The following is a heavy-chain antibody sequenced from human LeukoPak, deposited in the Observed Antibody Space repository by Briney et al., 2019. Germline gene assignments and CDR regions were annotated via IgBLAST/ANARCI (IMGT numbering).Heavy chain of an antibody. CDR2: IIPIFGTA. CDR3: ARGWLAETTVVTPYNY. D-gene: IGHD4-23*01. J-gene: IGHJ4*02. V-gene: IGHV1-69*13. Sequence: GASVKVSCKASGGTFSSYAISWVRQAPGQGLEWMGGIIPIFGTANYAQKFQGRVTITAVESMSTAYMELSGLRSEDTAVYYCARGWLAETTVVTPYNYWGQGTLVTVSS. CDR1: GGTFSSYA.